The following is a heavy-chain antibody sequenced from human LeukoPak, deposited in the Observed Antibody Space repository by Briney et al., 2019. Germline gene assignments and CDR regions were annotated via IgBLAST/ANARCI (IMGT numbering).Heavy chain of an antibody. Sequence: SETLSLTCAVYGGSFSGYYWSWIRQPPGKGLEWIGEINHSGSTNYKPSLKSRVTISVDTSKNQFSLKLSSVTAADTAVYYCARGTTAGYSSSWYSWFDPAGQGTLVTVSS. CDR3: ARGTTAGYSSSWYSWFDP. J-gene: IGHJ5*02. CDR2: INHSGST. V-gene: IGHV4-34*01. CDR1: GGSFSGYY. D-gene: IGHD6-13*01.